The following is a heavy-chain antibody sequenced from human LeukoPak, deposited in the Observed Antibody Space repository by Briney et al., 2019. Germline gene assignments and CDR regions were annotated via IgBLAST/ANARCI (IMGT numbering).Heavy chain of an antibody. CDR2: ISYDEYDK. CDR3: ARDFFPIVDSTWYEIGY. Sequence: GRSLRLSCAASGFTFNDYAMYWVRQTPGKGLEWVTLISYDEYDKSYADSVRGRFTISRDNSKNTLYLQMDSLRSEDTAVYYCARDFFPIVDSTWYEIGYWGRGTLVTVSS. CDR1: GFTFNDYA. D-gene: IGHD2-21*01. J-gene: IGHJ4*02. V-gene: IGHV3-30-3*01.